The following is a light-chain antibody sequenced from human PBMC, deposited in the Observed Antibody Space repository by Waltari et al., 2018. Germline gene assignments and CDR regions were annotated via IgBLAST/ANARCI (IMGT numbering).Light chain of an antibody. V-gene: IGLV2-23*01. CDR2: EDD. CDR3: ASYLGGNIWV. Sequence: QSALTQPASVSGSPGQSHTISCTGSRSHLGCYKIASRYQHHPGQAPKVLIYEDDKSPAGISKRLSGSKSGNPASLTISGLQAEDEADCYCASYLGGNIWVFGGGTRLTV. CDR1: RSHLGCYKI. J-gene: IGLJ3*02.